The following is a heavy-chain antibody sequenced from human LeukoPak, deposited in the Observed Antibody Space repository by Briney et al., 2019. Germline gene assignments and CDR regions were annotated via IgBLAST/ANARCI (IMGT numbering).Heavy chain of an antibody. Sequence: EASVKVSRKASGGTFSSYAISWVRQAPGQGLEWMGGIIPIFGTANYAQKFQGRVTITADESTSTAYMELSSLRSEDTAVYYCARDLNAGGYSSSWFDPWGQGTLVTVSS. CDR2: IIPIFGTA. V-gene: IGHV1-69*13. CDR1: GGTFSSYA. D-gene: IGHD5-18*01. CDR3: ARDLNAGGYSSSWFDP. J-gene: IGHJ5*02.